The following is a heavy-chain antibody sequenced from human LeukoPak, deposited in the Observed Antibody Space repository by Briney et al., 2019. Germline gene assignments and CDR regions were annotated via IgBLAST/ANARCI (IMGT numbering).Heavy chain of an antibody. CDR2: VDPADGET. Sequence: ASVKVSCKASGYTFTDYYLHWVQQAPGKGLEWMGRVDPADGETIYAKKFQGRATITADTSTDTAFMELSSLRSEDTAVYYCATPRRDGYLDYWGQGTLVTVSS. V-gene: IGHV1-69-2*01. J-gene: IGHJ4*02. D-gene: IGHD5-24*01. CDR3: ATPRRDGYLDY. CDR1: GYTFTDYY.